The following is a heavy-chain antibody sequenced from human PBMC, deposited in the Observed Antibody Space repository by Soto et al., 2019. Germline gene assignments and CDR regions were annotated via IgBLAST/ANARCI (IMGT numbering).Heavy chain of an antibody. CDR2: INHSGST. D-gene: IGHD2-15*01. Sequence: QVQLQQWGAGLLKPSETLSLTCAVYGGSFSGYYWSWIRQPPGKGLEWIGEINHSGSTNYNPSLKRRVTISVDTSKNQFSLKLSSVTAADTAVYYCARKGYCSGGSCYYFDYWGQGTLVTVSS. CDR1: GGSFSGYY. CDR3: ARKGYCSGGSCYYFDY. J-gene: IGHJ4*02. V-gene: IGHV4-34*01.